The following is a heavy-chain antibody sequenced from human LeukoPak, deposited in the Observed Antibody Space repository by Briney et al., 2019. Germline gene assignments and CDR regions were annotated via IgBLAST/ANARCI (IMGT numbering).Heavy chain of an antibody. CDR2: ITHSGTT. CDR1: DVSFSGYH. CDR3: ARGSYGFSNYFDY. D-gene: IGHD5-18*01. Sequence: SETLSLTCAVYDVSFSGYHWSWIRQPPGKGLEWIGEITHSGTTKYNPSLKSRVTISVDTSRNQFSLNLSAVTAADTAVYYCARGSYGFSNYFDYWGQGILVTVSS. V-gene: IGHV4-34*01. J-gene: IGHJ4*02.